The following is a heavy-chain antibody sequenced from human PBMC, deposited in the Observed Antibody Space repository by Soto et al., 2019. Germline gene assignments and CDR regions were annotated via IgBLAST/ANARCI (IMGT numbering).Heavy chain of an antibody. D-gene: IGHD3-3*01. CDR3: ATEVWVYYDFWSGYSDY. CDR2: IKEDGSDM. Sequence: GGSLRLSCAASGFTFSSFWMSWVRQAPGKGLEWVANIKEDGSDMYYVDSVKGRFTISRDNAKNSLYLQMNSLRAEDTAVYYCATEVWVYYDFWSGYSDYWGQGTLVTVSS. V-gene: IGHV3-7*01. CDR1: GFTFSSFW. J-gene: IGHJ4*02.